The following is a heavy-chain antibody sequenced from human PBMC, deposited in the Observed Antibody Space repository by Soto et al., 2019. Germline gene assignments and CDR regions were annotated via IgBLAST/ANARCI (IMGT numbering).Heavy chain of an antibody. CDR1: GYSFTSYW. D-gene: IGHD2-2*01. Sequence: GESLKISCKGSGYSFTSYWISWVRQMPGKGLEWMGRIDPSDSYTNYSPSFQGHVTISADKSISTAYLQWSSLKASDTAMYHCASGNDIVVVPAAIPYGMDVWGQGTTVTVSS. CDR2: IDPSDSYT. J-gene: IGHJ6*02. CDR3: ASGNDIVVVPAAIPYGMDV. V-gene: IGHV5-10-1*01.